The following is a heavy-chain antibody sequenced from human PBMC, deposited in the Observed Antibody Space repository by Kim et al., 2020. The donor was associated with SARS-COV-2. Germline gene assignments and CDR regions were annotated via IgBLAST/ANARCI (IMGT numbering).Heavy chain of an antibody. V-gene: IGHV4-34*01. Sequence: GTTKSSQSLKSRVTLAVDTSKNQFSLRMTSVTAADTAVYYCARRSAGVDWWGQGTPVTVSS. J-gene: IGHJ4*02. CDR3: ARRSAGVDW. CDR2: GTT.